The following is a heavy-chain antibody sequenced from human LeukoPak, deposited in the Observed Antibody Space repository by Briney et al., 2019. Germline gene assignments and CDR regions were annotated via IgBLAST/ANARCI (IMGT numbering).Heavy chain of an antibody. CDR1: GFTFVDYA. D-gene: IGHD3-16*01. CDR3: AKDTPLCYFDY. CDR2: ISGSGGST. V-gene: IGHV3-23*01. Sequence: GGSLRLSCVASGFTFVDYAIHWVRQAPGKGLEWVSAISGSGGSTYYADSVKGRFTISRDNSKNTLYLQMNSLRADDTAVYYCAKDTPLCYFDYWGQGTLVTVSS. J-gene: IGHJ4*02.